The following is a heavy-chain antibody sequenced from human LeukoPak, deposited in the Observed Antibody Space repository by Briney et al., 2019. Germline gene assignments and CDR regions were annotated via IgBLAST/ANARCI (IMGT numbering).Heavy chain of an antibody. Sequence: PGGSLRLSCAASGFTFSSYAMSWVRQAPGKGLEWVSAISGSGGSTYYADSVKGRFTISRDNAKNSLYLQMNSLRAEDTAVYYCARVALNGGATDYWGQGTLVTVSS. D-gene: IGHD1-26*01. J-gene: IGHJ4*02. CDR3: ARVALNGGATDY. V-gene: IGHV3-23*01. CDR1: GFTFSSYA. CDR2: ISGSGGST.